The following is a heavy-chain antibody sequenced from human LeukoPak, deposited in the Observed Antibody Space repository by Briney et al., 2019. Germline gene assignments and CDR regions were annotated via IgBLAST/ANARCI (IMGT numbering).Heavy chain of an antibody. CDR2: ISSSGSTI. CDR3: AREIVRVVGSFDI. Sequence: PGGSLRLSCAASGFTFSDYSMNWVRQAPGKGLEWVSYISSSGSTIYYADSVKGRFTISRDNAKNSLYLQMNSLRAEDTAVYYCAREIVRVVGSFDIWGQGTMVTVSS. CDR1: GFTFSDYS. V-gene: IGHV3-48*04. J-gene: IGHJ3*02. D-gene: IGHD2-15*01.